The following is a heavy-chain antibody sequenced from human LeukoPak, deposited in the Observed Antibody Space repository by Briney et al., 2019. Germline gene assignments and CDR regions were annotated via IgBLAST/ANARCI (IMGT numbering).Heavy chain of an antibody. D-gene: IGHD2-15*01. CDR2: ISAYNGNT. CDR3: ARELGYCSGGSCYHDAFDI. CDR1: GYTFTSYG. Sequence: GASVKVSCKASGYTFTSYGISWVRQAPGQGLEWMGWISAYNGNTNYAQKLQGRVTMTTDTSTSTAYMELRSLRSDDTAVYYCARELGYCSGGSCYHDAFDIWGQGTMVTVSS. V-gene: IGHV1-18*01. J-gene: IGHJ3*02.